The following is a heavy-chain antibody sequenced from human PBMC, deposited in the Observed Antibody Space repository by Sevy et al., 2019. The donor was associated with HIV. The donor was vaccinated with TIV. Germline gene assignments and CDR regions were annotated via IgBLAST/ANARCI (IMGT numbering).Heavy chain of an antibody. J-gene: IGHJ4*02. CDR3: TTGYYDVAKTDFDY. V-gene: IGHV3-15*01. CDR2: IKSKTDGLTT. D-gene: IGHD3-10*02. Sequence: GGSLRLSCAASGFNLIDVWMSWVRQAPGKGLEWVARIKSKTDGLTTNYAAPVKGRFTISRDDLRNELYLQMKSLKSEDVAVYYCTTGYYDVAKTDFDYWGRGALVTVSS. CDR1: GFNLIDVW.